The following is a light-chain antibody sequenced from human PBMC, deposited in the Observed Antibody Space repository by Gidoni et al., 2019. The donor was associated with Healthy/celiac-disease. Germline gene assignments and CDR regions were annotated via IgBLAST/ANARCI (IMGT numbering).Light chain of an antibody. CDR2: AAS. CDR3: QQSYSTPRS. V-gene: IGKV1-39*01. J-gene: IGKJ2*03. Sequence: DIQMTPSPSSLSASLGDRVTITCRASQSISSYLNWYQQKPGKAPKLLIYAASSLQSGVPSRFSGSGSGTDFTLTISSMQPEDFATYDCQQSYSTPRSFGQGTKLEIK. CDR1: QSISSY.